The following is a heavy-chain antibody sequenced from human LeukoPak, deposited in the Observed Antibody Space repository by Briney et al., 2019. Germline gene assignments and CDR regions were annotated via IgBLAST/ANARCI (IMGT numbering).Heavy chain of an antibody. Sequence: ASVKVSCKASGGTFSSYAISWVRQAPGQGLEWMGGIIPIFGTANYAQKFQGRVTITADESTSTAYMELSSLRSEDTAVYYCVRPYGDYGWDAFDIWGQGTMVTVSS. CDR2: IIPIFGTA. CDR3: VRPYGDYGWDAFDI. V-gene: IGHV1-69*13. J-gene: IGHJ3*02. CDR1: GGTFSSYA. D-gene: IGHD4-17*01.